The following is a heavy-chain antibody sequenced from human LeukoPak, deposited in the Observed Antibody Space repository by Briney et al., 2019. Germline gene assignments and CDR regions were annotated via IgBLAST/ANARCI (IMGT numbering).Heavy chain of an antibody. CDR1: GGSTSSGDYY. J-gene: IGHJ4*02. CDR2: IYYSGST. Sequence: SQTLSLTCTVSGGSTSSGDYYWSWIRQPPGKGLEWIGYIYYSGSTYYNPSLKSRVTISVDTSKNQFHLKLSSVTAADTAVYYCARGKGYDFWSGLNYFDYWGQGTLVTVSS. D-gene: IGHD3-3*01. CDR3: ARGKGYDFWSGLNYFDY. V-gene: IGHV4-30-4*08.